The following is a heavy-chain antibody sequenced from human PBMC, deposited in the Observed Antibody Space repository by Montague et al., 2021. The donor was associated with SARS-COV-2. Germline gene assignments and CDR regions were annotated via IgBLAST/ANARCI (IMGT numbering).Heavy chain of an antibody. V-gene: IGHV3-48*03. CDR2: ISSSGSTI. D-gene: IGHD6-19*01. Sequence: SLRLSCAASGFTFSSYEMNWVRQAPGKGLEWVSYISSSGSTIYYADSVKGRFTISRDNAKNSLYLQMNSLRAEDTAVYYCAIYSSGWYGWGFDYWGQGTVVTVSS. CDR1: GFTFSSYE. J-gene: IGHJ4*02. CDR3: AIYSSGWYGWGFDY.